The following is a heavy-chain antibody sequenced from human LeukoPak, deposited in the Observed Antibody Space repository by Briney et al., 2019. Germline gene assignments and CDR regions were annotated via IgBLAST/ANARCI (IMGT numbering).Heavy chain of an antibody. J-gene: IGHJ4*02. D-gene: IGHD2-15*01. CDR2: IYPGDSDT. CDR1: GYSFTSYW. Sequence: GESLKISCKGSGYSFTSYWIGWVRQMPGKGLEWMGIIYPGDSDTRYSPSFQGQVTISAVKSISTAYLQWSSLKASDTAMYYCALNPRGYCSGGRCHIGYWGQGTLVTVSS. CDR3: ALNPRGYCSGGRCHIGY. V-gene: IGHV5-51*01.